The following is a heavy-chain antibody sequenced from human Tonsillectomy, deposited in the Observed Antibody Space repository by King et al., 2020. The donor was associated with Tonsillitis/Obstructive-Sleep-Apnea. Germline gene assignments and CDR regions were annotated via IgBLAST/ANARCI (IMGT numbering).Heavy chain of an antibody. D-gene: IGHD5-18*01. CDR1: GFTFDDYA. Sequence: EMQLVQSGGGLVQPGRSLRLSCAASGFTFDDYAMHWVRQAPGKGLEWVSGISWNSGSIGYADSVKGRFTIFRDNAKNSLYLQMNSLRAEDTALYYCAKDIFQEGYSYGSASFDYWGQGTLVTVSS. CDR2: ISWNSGSI. CDR3: AKDIFQEGYSYGSASFDY. J-gene: IGHJ4*02. V-gene: IGHV3-9*01.